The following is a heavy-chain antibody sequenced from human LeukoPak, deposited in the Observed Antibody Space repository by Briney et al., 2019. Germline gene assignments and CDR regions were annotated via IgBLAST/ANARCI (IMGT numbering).Heavy chain of an antibody. D-gene: IGHD6-13*01. V-gene: IGHV1-69*01. CDR1: GGTFSSYA. Sequence: SCKASGGTFSSYAISWVRQAPGQGLEWMGGIIPIFGTANYAQKVQGRVTITGDESTSTAYMEVSSLRSEDTAVYYCARSGNRIAAAGTDYFDYWGQGTLVTVSS. CDR2: IIPIFGTA. CDR3: ARSGNRIAAAGTDYFDY. J-gene: IGHJ4*02.